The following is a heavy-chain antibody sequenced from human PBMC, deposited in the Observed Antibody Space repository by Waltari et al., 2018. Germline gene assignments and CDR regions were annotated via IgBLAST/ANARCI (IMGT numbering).Heavy chain of an antibody. CDR2: INPNSGGT. Sequence: VQLVQSGAEVKKPGASVKVSCKASGYTFTGYYMHWVRQAPGQGLEWMGWINPNSGGTNYAQKFQGRVTMTRDTSISTAYMELSRLRSDDTAVYYCARALPGYYDSSGYSYWGQGTLVTVSS. CDR3: ARALPGYYDSSGYSY. J-gene: IGHJ4*02. D-gene: IGHD3-22*01. CDR1: GYTFTGYY. V-gene: IGHV1-2*02.